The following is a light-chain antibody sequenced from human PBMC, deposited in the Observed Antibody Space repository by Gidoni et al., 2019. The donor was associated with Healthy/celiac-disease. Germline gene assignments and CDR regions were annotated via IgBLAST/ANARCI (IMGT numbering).Light chain of an antibody. CDR1: QGISSY. Sequence: DIQVTQSPSFLSASVGDRVTITCRASQGISSYLAWYQQKPGKAPKLLIYAASTLQSGVPSRFSGSGSGTEFTLTISSLQPEDFATYYCQQLNSYPYTFGQGTKLEI. CDR3: QQLNSYPYT. V-gene: IGKV1-9*01. J-gene: IGKJ2*01. CDR2: AAS.